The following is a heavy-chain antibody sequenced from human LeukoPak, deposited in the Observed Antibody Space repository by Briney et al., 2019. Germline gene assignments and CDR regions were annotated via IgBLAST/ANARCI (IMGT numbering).Heavy chain of an antibody. CDR1: GFTFSSYW. Sequence: QXGGSLRLSCAASGFTFSSYWMHWVRHAPGKGLVWVSRINSDGSSTSYADSVKGRFTISRDNANNTLYLQMNSLRAEDTAVYYCARAPSRLRFIDYWGQGTLVTVSS. V-gene: IGHV3-74*01. CDR3: ARAPSRLRFIDY. CDR2: INSDGSST. D-gene: IGHD3-16*01. J-gene: IGHJ4*02.